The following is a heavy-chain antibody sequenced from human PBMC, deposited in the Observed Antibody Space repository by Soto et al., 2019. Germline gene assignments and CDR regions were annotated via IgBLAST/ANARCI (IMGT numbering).Heavy chain of an antibody. V-gene: IGHV3-23*01. CDR3: AKVDGFLWFELDS. J-gene: IGHJ4*02. D-gene: IGHD3-10*01. CDR2: ISASGDGT. Sequence: EVQLLESGGGLVQPGGSLRLSCAASGFTFSSFAMSWVRQAPGKGLEWVSAISASGDGTHYADSVKGRFTISRDNSKNTLYLQMSSLRAEDTAVYYCAKVDGFLWFELDSWGQGTLVTVSS. CDR1: GFTFSSFA.